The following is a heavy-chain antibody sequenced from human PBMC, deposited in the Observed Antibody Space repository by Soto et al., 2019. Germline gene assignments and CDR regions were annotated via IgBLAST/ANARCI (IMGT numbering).Heavy chain of an antibody. V-gene: IGHV4-30-2*01. J-gene: IGHJ4*02. CDR2: IYHSGST. CDR1: GGSISSGGYS. CDR3: ARGAQVVNDY. D-gene: IGHD3-22*01. Sequence: SETLSLTCAVSGGSISSGGYSWSWIRQPPGKGLEWIGYIYHSGSTYYNPSLKSRVTISVDRSKNQFSLKLSSVTAADTAVYYCARGAQVVNDYWGQGTLVTAPQ.